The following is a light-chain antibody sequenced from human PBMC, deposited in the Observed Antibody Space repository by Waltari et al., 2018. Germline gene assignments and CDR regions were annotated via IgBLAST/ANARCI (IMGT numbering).Light chain of an antibody. CDR3: KSWDDSLASWV. Sequence: QSVLTQPPSVSAAPGQKVNISCSGSSSNIGDNHVSWYQQVPGTAPKLLIYEDKYRPSGIPDRFPGSKSGTSAILAITGLQTGDEADYYCKSWDDSLASWVFGGGAKLTVL. V-gene: IGLV1-51*02. CDR2: EDK. CDR1: SSNIGDNH. J-gene: IGLJ3*02.